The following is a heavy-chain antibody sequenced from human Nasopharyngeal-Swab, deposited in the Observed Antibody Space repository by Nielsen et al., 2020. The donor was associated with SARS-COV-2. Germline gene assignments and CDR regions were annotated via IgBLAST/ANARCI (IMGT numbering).Heavy chain of an antibody. CDR2: ISSTGSYI. V-gene: IGHV3-21*01. CDR1: GFTFSSYS. D-gene: IGHD5-18*01. CDR3: ARGSDTALYYFDS. J-gene: IGHJ4*02. Sequence: GESLKISCAASGFTFSSYSINWVRQAPGKVLEWVSSISSTGSYIYYADSVKGRFTISRDNAKNSLYLQMNGLRAGDTAVYYCARGSDTALYYFDSWGQGTLVTVSS.